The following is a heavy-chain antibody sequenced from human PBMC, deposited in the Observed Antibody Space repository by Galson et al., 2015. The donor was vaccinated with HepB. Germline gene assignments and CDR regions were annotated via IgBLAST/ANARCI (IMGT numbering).Heavy chain of an antibody. V-gene: IGHV4-34*01. J-gene: IGHJ2*01. Sequence: SETLSLTCAVYGGSFSDDYWTWIRQPPGKGLEWIGEVHHSGRINYNPSLKGRVTISADMSKNQFALDMRSVTAADTAVYFCARKAGHLNLRWYFDLWGRGTLVTVSS. CDR2: VHHSGRI. CDR1: GGSFSDDY. D-gene: IGHD3-10*01. CDR3: ARKAGHLNLRWYFDL.